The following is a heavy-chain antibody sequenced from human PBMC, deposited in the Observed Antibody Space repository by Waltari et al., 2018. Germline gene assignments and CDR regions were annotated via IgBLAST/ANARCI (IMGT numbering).Heavy chain of an antibody. D-gene: IGHD3-3*01. V-gene: IGHV4-39*01. CDR2: IYYIGST. J-gene: IGHJ6*02. CDR1: GGSISSSSYY. CDR3: ARGNTNYYYYGMDV. Sequence: QLQLQESGPGLVKPSETLSLTCTVSGGSISSSSYYWGWLRQPPGQGLEWIGSIYYIGSTYYNPSLKSRVTISVDTSKNQFSLKLSSVTAADTAVYYCARGNTNYYYYGMDVWGQGTTVTVSS.